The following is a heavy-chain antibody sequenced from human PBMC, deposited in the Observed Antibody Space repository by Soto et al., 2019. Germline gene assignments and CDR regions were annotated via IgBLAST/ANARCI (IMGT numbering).Heavy chain of an antibody. V-gene: IGHV3-23*01. CDR1: GFTFSSYA. CDR2: ISSSGSGT. J-gene: IGHJ4*02. D-gene: IGHD5-18*01. CDR3: AKAGRALDTTMVALEY. Sequence: EVQLLESGGGLVQPGGSLRLSCAASGFTFSSYAMNWVRQAPGKGLEWVSGISSSGSGTYYADSVKGRFTTSRDNSKSTLDLQMNSLRAEDTAVYYCAKAGRALDTTMVALEYWGQGTLVTVSS.